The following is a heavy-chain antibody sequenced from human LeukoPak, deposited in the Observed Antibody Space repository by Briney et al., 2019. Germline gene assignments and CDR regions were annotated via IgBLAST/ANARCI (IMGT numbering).Heavy chain of an antibody. V-gene: IGHV4-38-2*01. J-gene: IGHJ4*02. CDR3: ARIIIAYCDFWSGYPTIFDY. D-gene: IGHD3-3*01. CDR2: IYHSGST. Sequence: SETLSLTCAVSGYSISSGYYWGWIRQPPGKGLEWIGSIYHSGSTYYNPSLKSRVTISVDASKNQFSLKLSSVTAADTAVYYCARIIIAYCDFWSGYPTIFDYWGQGTLVTVSS. CDR1: GYSISSGYY.